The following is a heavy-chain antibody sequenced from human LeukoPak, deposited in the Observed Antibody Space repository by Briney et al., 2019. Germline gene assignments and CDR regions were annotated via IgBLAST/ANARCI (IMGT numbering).Heavy chain of an antibody. J-gene: IGHJ6*02. Sequence: GGSLRLSCAASGFTFDDYVMNWVRQAPGKGLEWVSSISSSSSYIYYADSVKGRFTISRDNAKNSLYLQMNSLRAEDTAVYYCARTAESGSYSGMDVWGQGTTVTVSS. CDR1: GFTFDDYV. CDR3: ARTAESGSYSGMDV. D-gene: IGHD3-10*01. V-gene: IGHV3-21*01. CDR2: ISSSSSYI.